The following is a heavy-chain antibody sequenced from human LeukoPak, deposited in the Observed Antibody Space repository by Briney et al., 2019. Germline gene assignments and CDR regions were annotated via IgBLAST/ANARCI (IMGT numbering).Heavy chain of an antibody. CDR3: ARVSSGELPYYYYYGMDV. CDR1: GFTFSDYY. Sequence: GGSLRLSCAASGFTFSDYYMSWIRQAPGKGLEWVSYISSSGSTIYYADSVKGRFTISGDNAKNSLYLQMNSLRAEDTAVYYCARVSSGELPYYYYYGMDVWGQGTTVTVSS. V-gene: IGHV3-11*01. D-gene: IGHD1-26*01. CDR2: ISSSGSTI. J-gene: IGHJ6*02.